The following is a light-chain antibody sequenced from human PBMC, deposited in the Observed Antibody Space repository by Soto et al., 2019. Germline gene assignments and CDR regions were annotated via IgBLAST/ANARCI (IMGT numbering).Light chain of an antibody. J-gene: IGLJ1*01. V-gene: IGLV2-14*01. Sequence: QSVLTQPASVSGSPGQSITISCTGTSSGVGGYDYVSWYQQHPGKAPKLIIYEVRHRPSGVSNRFSGSKSGNTASLTISGLQAEDEADYYCSSYTSSSTRVFGNGTKATVL. CDR1: SSGVGGYDY. CDR3: SSYTSSSTRV. CDR2: EVR.